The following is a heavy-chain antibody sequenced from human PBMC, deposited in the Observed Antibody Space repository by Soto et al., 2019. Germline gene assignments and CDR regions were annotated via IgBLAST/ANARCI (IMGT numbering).Heavy chain of an antibody. CDR3: ARDFFNCSSTSCQSDNWYFDL. CDR2: INHNSGGT. J-gene: IGHJ2*01. V-gene: IGHV1-2*04. D-gene: IGHD2-2*01. Sequence: QVQLVQSGAEVKKPGASVKVSCKASGYTFTGYYMHWVRQAPGQGLEWMGWINHNSGGTNYAQKFQGWVTMTRDTAISTAYMELSRLRSDDTAVYYWARDFFNCSSTSCQSDNWYFDLWGRGTLVTVSS. CDR1: GYTFTGYY.